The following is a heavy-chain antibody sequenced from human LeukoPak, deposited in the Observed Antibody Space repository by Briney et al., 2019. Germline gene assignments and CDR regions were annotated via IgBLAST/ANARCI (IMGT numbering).Heavy chain of an antibody. Sequence: PGGSLRLSCAASGFTFSSYSMNWVRQAPGKGLEWVSSISSSSSYIYYADSVKGRFTISRDNAKNSLCLQMNSLRAEDTAVYYCARSSNDFWSEYGYWGQGTLVTVSS. CDR3: ARSSNDFWSEYGY. CDR2: ISSSSSYI. J-gene: IGHJ4*02. CDR1: GFTFSSYS. V-gene: IGHV3-21*01. D-gene: IGHD3-3*01.